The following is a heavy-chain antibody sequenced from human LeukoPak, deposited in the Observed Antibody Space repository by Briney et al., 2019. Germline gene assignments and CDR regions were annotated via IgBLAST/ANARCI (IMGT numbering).Heavy chain of an antibody. V-gene: IGHV3-48*03. CDR3: ARERTTIVSGTTIGAY. J-gene: IGHJ4*02. D-gene: IGHD2/OR15-2a*01. CDR1: GFTFSSYE. Sequence: GGSLRLSCAASGFTFSSYEMNWVRQAPGKGLEWVSYISSSGSTIYYADSVKGRFTISRDNAKNSLFLQMNSLTADDTAVYYCARERTTIVSGTTIGAYWGQGTLVTVSS. CDR2: ISSSGSTI.